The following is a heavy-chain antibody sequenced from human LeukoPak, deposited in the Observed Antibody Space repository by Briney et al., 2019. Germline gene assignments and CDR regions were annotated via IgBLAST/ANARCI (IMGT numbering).Heavy chain of an antibody. J-gene: IGHJ4*02. CDR1: GYSFTTYD. CDR3: ARGAYHYGSGSYYIVFFYFDY. D-gene: IGHD3-10*01. V-gene: IGHV1-69*13. CDR2: IIPIFGTA. Sequence: GASVKVSCKASGYSFTTYDINWVRQAPGQGLEWMGGIIPIFGTANYAQKFQGRVTITADESTSTAYMELSSLRSEDTAVYYCARGAYHYGSGSYYIVFFYFDYWGQGTLVTVSS.